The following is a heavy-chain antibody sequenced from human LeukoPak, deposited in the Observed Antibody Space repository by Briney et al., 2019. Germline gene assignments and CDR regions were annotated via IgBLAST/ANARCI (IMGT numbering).Heavy chain of an antibody. CDR1: GFTFSSYA. CDR2: ISSNGGST. Sequence: PGGSLRLSCAASGFTFSSYAMHWVRQAPGKGLEYVSAISSNGGSTYYANSVKGRFTISRDNSKNTLYLQMGSLRAEDMAVYYCARADGGTIESYFDYWGQGTLITVSS. D-gene: IGHD1-26*01. J-gene: IGHJ4*02. V-gene: IGHV3-64*01. CDR3: ARADGGTIESYFDY.